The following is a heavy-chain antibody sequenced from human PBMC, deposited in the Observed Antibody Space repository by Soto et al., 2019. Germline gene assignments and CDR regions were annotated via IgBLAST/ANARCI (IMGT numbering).Heavy chain of an antibody. J-gene: IGHJ3*02. Sequence: SETLSLTCAVSGYSISSGYYWGWIRQPPGKGLEWIGSIYHSGSTYYNPSLKSRVTISVDTSKNQFSLKLKSVTAANTAVYYCARDTYYYDSSGYYYDVRTFDIWGQGTMVTVS. D-gene: IGHD3-22*01. V-gene: IGHV4-38-2*02. CDR1: GYSISSGYY. CDR3: ARDTYYYDSSGYYYDVRTFDI. CDR2: IYHSGST.